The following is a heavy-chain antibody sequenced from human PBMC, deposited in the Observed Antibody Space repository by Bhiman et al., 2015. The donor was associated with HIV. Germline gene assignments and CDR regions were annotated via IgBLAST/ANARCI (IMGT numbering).Heavy chain of an antibody. CDR2: IRYDGSNK. V-gene: IGHV3-30*02. CDR1: GFTFSSYG. CDR3: AKDVASCSSPSCHSY. Sequence: QVQLVESGGGVVQPGGSLRLSCAASGFTFSSYGMHWVRQAPGKGLEWVAFIRYDGSNKYYADSVKGRFTISRDNSKNTLYLQMNSLRAEDTAVYYCAKDVASCSSPSCHSYWGQGTLVTVSS. D-gene: IGHD2-2*01. J-gene: IGHJ4*02.